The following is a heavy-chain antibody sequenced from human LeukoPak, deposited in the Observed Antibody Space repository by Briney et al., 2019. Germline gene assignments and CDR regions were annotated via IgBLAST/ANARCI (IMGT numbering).Heavy chain of an antibody. V-gene: IGHV3-30*02. D-gene: IGHD6-6*01. CDR1: GFTFSSYG. Sequence: PGGSLRLSCAASGFTFSSYGMNWVRQAPGKGLEWVAFTRYDEDNKYYADSVKGRFTISRDNSKNTLYLQMNSLRAEDTAVYYCAKPLSSSTHYYYYYYMDVWGKGTTVTVSS. J-gene: IGHJ6*03. CDR3: AKPLSSSTHYYYYYYMDV. CDR2: TRYDEDNK.